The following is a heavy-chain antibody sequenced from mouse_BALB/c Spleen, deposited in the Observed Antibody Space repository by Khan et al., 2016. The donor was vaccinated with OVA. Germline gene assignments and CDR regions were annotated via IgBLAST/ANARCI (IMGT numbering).Heavy chain of an antibody. CDR1: GFSLTNYG. D-gene: IGHD2-12*01. Sequence: QMQLEESGPGLVAPSQSLSITCTISGFSLTNYGIHWVRQPPGKGLEWLVVIWSDGSTTYNSTFKSRLSITKDNSKSHVFLKMNSLQTDDTAMYYCARQPYYNYYVLDYWGQGTSVTVSS. V-gene: IGHV2-6-1*01. J-gene: IGHJ4*01. CDR3: ARQPYYNYYVLDY. CDR2: IWSDGST.